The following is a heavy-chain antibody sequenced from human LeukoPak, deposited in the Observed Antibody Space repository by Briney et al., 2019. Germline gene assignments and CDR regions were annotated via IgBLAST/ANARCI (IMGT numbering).Heavy chain of an antibody. J-gene: IGHJ4*02. CDR2: IKQGESDK. Sequence: GGSLRLSCAASGFTFSSYWMAWVRQAPGKGLEWVANIKQGESDKNYVDSVRGRFTISRDNANNLMFLQMNSLRGEDTAVYYCARDVGGSLDYWGQGTLVTVSS. CDR3: ARDVGGSLDY. CDR1: GFTFSSYW. D-gene: IGHD2-15*01. V-gene: IGHV3-7*03.